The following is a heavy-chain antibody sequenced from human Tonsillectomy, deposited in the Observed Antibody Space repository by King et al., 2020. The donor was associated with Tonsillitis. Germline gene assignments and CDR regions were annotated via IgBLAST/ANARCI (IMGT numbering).Heavy chain of an antibody. J-gene: IGHJ6*02. V-gene: IGHV3-9*01. Sequence: VQLVESGGGLVQPGRSLRLSCAASGFTFDDYAMHWVRQAPGKGLEWVSGISWNSGTIGYADSVKGRFTISRDNAKNSLYLQMNSLRAEDTALYYCAKDSLRAKHLYYYNYGMERWGQGTPVTGSS. CDR3: AKDSLRAKHLYYYNYGMER. CDR1: GFTFDDYA. CDR2: ISWNSGTI.